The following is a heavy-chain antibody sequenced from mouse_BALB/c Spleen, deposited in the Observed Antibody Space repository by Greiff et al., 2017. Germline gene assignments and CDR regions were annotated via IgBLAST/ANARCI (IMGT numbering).Heavy chain of an antibody. CDR2: ISSGSSTI. V-gene: IGHV5-17*02. D-gene: IGHD2-1*01. CDR1: GFTFSSFG. Sequence: EVMLVESGGGLVQPGGSRKLSCAASGFTFSSFGMHWVRQAPEKGLEWVAYISSGSSTIYYADTVKGRFTISRDNPKNTLFLQMTSLRSEDTAMYYCARGGPYGNYAYWGQGTLVTVSA. CDR3: ARGGPYGNYAY. J-gene: IGHJ3*01.